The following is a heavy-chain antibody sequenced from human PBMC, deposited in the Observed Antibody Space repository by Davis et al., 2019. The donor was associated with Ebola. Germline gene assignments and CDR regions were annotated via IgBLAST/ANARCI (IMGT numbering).Heavy chain of an antibody. CDR1: GYTFTSYG. D-gene: IGHD4-17*01. J-gene: IGHJ6*02. CDR2: IIPIFGTA. Sequence: AASVKVSCKASGYTFTSYGISWVRQAPGQGLEWMGGIIPIFGTANYAQKFQGRVTITADESTSTAYMELSSLRSEDTAVYYCAREGATVTTKSPTYYYGMDVWGQGTTVTVTS. V-gene: IGHV1-69*13. CDR3: AREGATVTTKSPTYYYGMDV.